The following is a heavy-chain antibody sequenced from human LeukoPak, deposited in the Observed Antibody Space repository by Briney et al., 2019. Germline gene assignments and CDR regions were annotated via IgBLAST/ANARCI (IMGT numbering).Heavy chain of an antibody. CDR1: GFTFSSYA. V-gene: IGHV3-23*01. J-gene: IGHJ6*03. D-gene: IGHD2-15*01. CDR2: ISASGGNT. CDR3: AKGTYCSGANCYPSVYYYYYMDV. Sequence: GGSLRLSCAASGFTFSSYAMSWVRQAPGKGLEWVSAISASGGNTYYADSMKGRFTISRDNSKNTLYLQMSSLRAEDTAVYYCAKGTYCSGANCYPSVYYYYYMDVWGKGTTVTVSS.